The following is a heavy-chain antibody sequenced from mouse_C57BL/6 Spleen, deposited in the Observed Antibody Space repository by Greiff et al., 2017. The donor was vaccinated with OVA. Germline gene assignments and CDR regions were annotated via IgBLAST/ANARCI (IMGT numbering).Heavy chain of an antibody. CDR2: INPSNGGT. J-gene: IGHJ3*01. CDR3: ARSEESYYYGSTGFAY. Sequence: VQLQQSGTELVKPGASVKLSCKASGYTFTSYWMHWVKQRPGQGLEWIGNINPSNGGTNYNEKFKSKATLTVDKSSSTAYMQLSSLTSEDSAVYYCARSEESYYYGSTGFAYWGQGTLVTVSA. V-gene: IGHV1-53*01. D-gene: IGHD1-1*01. CDR1: GYTFTSYW.